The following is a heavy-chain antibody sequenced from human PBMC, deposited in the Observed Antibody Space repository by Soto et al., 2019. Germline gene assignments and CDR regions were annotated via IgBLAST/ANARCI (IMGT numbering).Heavy chain of an antibody. Sequence: QITLKEAGPTLVKPTQTLTLTCTFSGFSLSTTGEGVFWIRQPPGKAPESLALVHCNDDKRYSPSLRSRLTIRKHTSRNRFVLSLTNLDPVDTGTYYCAHRRLGDTRPDSTGLDVWGQGTPVIFSS. CDR1: GFSLSTTGEG. D-gene: IGHD3-3*01. CDR3: AHRRLGDTRPDSTGLDV. CDR2: VHCNDDK. J-gene: IGHJ6*02. V-gene: IGHV2-5*01.